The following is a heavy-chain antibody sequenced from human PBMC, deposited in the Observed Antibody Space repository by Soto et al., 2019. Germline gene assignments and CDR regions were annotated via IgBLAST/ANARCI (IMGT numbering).Heavy chain of an antibody. CDR1: GFTFSSYA. Sequence: VGSLRLSGAASGFTFSSYAISWVRQAPWKGLEWVSAISGSGVSTYYADSVKGRFTISRDNSKNTLYLQMNSLRAEDTAVYYCAKDLAGAGSSRYQVPFDYWGQGTLVAVSS. V-gene: IGHV3-23*01. CDR3: AKDLAGAGSSRYQVPFDY. CDR2: ISGSGVST. J-gene: IGHJ4*02. D-gene: IGHD3-22*01.